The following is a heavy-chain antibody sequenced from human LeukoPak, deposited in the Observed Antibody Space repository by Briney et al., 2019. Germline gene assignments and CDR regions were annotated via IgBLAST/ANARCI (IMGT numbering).Heavy chain of an antibody. Sequence: PGGSLRLSCAASGFTFSSYDMHWVRQATGKGLEWVSAIGTAGDTYYPGSVKGRFTISRENAKNSLYLQMNSLRAGDTAVYYCARGGRGYYVDAFDIWGQGTTVTVSS. J-gene: IGHJ3*02. CDR2: IGTAGDT. V-gene: IGHV3-13*01. D-gene: IGHD3-22*01. CDR1: GFTFSSYD. CDR3: ARGGRGYYVDAFDI.